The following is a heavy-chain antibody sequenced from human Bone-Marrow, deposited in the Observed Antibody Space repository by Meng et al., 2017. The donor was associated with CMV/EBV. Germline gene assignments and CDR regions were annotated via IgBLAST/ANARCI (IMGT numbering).Heavy chain of an antibody. CDR2: FDPEDGET. Sequence: ASVKVSCKVSGYTLTELSMHWVRQAPGKGLEWMGGFDPEDGETIYAQKFQGRVTMTEDTSTDTAYMELSGLRSEDTAVYYCATGVVSVDAFDIWGQGTMVTVSS. CDR1: GYTLTELS. J-gene: IGHJ3*02. V-gene: IGHV1-24*01. D-gene: IGHD2-15*01. CDR3: ATGVVSVDAFDI.